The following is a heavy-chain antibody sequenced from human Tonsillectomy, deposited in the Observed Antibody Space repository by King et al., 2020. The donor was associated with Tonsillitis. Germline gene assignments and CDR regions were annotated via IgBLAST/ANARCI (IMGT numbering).Heavy chain of an antibody. Sequence: VQLVESGGGLVKPGGSLRLSCAASGFTFSNAWMSWVRQAPGKELEWVGRSKSKTDGGTTDYAAPVKGRFTISRDDSKNTLYLQMNSLKTEDTAVYYGTTPAGWFGELLFPDFDYWGQGTLVTVSS. V-gene: IGHV3-15*01. CDR3: TTPAGWFGELLFPDFDY. J-gene: IGHJ4*02. D-gene: IGHD3-10*01. CDR2: SKSKTDGGTT. CDR1: GFTFSNAW.